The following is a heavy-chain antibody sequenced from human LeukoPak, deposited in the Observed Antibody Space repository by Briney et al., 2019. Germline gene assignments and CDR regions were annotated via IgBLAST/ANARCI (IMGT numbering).Heavy chain of an antibody. CDR1: GFTFSSYA. D-gene: IGHD3-22*01. Sequence: PGGSLRLSCAASGFTFSSYAMHWVRQAPGKGLEWVAVISYDGSNKYYADSVKGRFTISRDNSKNTLYLQMNSLRAEDTAVYYCARDNGYYDSSGYYGWGQGTLVTVSS. J-gene: IGHJ4*02. CDR2: ISYDGSNK. CDR3: ARDNGYYDSSGYYG. V-gene: IGHV3-30-3*01.